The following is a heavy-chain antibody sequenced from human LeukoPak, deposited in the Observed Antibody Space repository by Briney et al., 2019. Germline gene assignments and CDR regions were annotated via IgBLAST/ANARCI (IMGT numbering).Heavy chain of an antibody. CDR1: GYTFTSYG. V-gene: IGHV1-18*01. Sequence: ASVKVSCKASGYTFTSYGISWVRQAPGQGLEWMGWISAYNGNTNYAQKLQGRVTMTTDTSTSTAYMELRSLRSDDTAVYYCAGHPLGYCSGGSCYSGVHGMDVWGQGTTVTVSS. CDR2: ISAYNGNT. J-gene: IGHJ6*02. D-gene: IGHD2-15*01. CDR3: AGHPLGYCSGGSCYSGVHGMDV.